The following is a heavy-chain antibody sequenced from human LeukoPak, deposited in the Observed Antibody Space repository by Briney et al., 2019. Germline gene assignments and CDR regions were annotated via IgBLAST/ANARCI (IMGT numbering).Heavy chain of an antibody. D-gene: IGHD6-13*01. V-gene: IGHV3-66*01. J-gene: IGHJ1*01. CDR3: AREGYSSSWTEYFQH. CDR1: GFIVSSDY. Sequence: PGGSLRLSCAASGFIVSSDYMSWVRQAPGKGLEWVSVIYSGGSTYYADSVKGRFTISRDNSKNTLYLQMNSLRAEDTAVYYCAREGYSSSWTEYFQHWGQGTLVTVSS. CDR2: IYSGGST.